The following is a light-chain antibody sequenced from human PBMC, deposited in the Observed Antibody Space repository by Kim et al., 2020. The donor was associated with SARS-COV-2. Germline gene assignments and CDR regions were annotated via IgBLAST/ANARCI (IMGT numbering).Light chain of an antibody. J-gene: IGKJ5*01. V-gene: IGKV3-20*01. CDR1: QSVSSSF. Sequence: RASQSVSSSFLAWYQQKPGQAPRLLIYAASRRATGLPDRFSGSGSGSDFILTISRLEPEDFAVYYCQQYASSPITFGQGTRLEIK. CDR3: QQYASSPIT. CDR2: AAS.